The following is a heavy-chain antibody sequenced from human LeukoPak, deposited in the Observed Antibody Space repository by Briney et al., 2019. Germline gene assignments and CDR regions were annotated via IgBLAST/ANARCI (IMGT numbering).Heavy chain of an antibody. CDR2: IYPGDSDT. V-gene: IGHV5-51*01. D-gene: IGHD6-19*01. J-gene: IGHJ5*02. CDR1: GYNFSSYW. CDR3: ARHLWDSSGWSWFDP. Sequence: GESLQISCKGSGYNFSSYWIGWVRQMSGNGLEWMGIIYPGDSDTRYSPSFQGQVTISADKSISTAYLQWSSLKASDTAMYYCARHLWDSSGWSWFDPWGQGTLVTVSS.